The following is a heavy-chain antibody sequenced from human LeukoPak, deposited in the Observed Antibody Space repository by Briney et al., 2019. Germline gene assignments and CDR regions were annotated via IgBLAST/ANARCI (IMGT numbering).Heavy chain of an antibody. CDR2: IWYDGSNK. CDR1: GFTFSSYG. D-gene: IGHD5-18*01. CDR3: ARRFVWLQSVDAFDI. J-gene: IGHJ3*02. Sequence: GRSLRLSCAASGFTFSSYGMHWVRQAPGKGLEWVAVIWYDGSNKYYADSVKGRFTISRGNSKNTLYLQMNSLRAEDTAVYYCARRFVWLQSVDAFDIWGQGTMVTVSS. V-gene: IGHV3-33*01.